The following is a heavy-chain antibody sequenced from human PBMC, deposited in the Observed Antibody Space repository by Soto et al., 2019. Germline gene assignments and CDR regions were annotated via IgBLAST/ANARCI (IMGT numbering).Heavy chain of an antibody. CDR2: IIPIFGTA. D-gene: IGHD3-16*01. Sequence: ASVKVSCKASGGTFSSYAISWVRQAPGQGLEWMGGIIPIFGTANYAQKFQGRVTMTEDTSTDTAYMELSSLRSEDTAVYYCATVMAFGGAPKNYYFDYWGQGTLVTVSS. J-gene: IGHJ4*02. CDR1: GGTFSSYA. V-gene: IGHV1-69*06. CDR3: ATVMAFGGAPKNYYFDY.